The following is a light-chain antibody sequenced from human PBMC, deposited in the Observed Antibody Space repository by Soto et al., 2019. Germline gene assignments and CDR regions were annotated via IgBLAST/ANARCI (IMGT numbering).Light chain of an antibody. CDR2: GAS. Sequence: EIVLTQSPGTLSLSPGERATLSCRASQSVTSSYLAWYQQRPGQAPRLLIYGASSRATGIPDRFSGSGSGTDLTLSISRLEPEDFAVYYCQHYGSSPGYTFGRGTKLEIK. CDR3: QHYGSSPGYT. V-gene: IGKV3-20*01. CDR1: QSVTSSY. J-gene: IGKJ2*01.